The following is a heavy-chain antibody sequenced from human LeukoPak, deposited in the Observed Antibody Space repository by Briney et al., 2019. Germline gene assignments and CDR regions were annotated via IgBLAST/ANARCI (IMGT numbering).Heavy chain of an antibody. CDR1: GLTFDDYA. CDR3: AKTSRAYCGGDCFQNY. D-gene: IGHD2-21*02. CDR2: ISWNSGSI. Sequence: GGSLRLSCAASGLTFDDYAMHWVRQAPGKGLEWVSGISWNSGSIGYADSVKGRFTISRDNSKNTLYLQMNSLRAEDTAVYYCAKTSRAYCGGDCFQNYWGQGTLVTVSS. V-gene: IGHV3-9*01. J-gene: IGHJ4*02.